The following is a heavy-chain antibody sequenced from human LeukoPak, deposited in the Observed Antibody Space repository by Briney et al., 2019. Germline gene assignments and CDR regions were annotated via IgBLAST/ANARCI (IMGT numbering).Heavy chain of an antibody. Sequence: GGSLRLSCAASGFTFSGFGMHWVRQAPGTGLEWVAVISYDGSNTYHADSVKGRFTISRDNSRNTLYLQMNGLRAEDTAVYYCAKDLPASTAMGGFEYWGQGTLVTVSS. CDR3: AKDLPASTAMGGFEY. D-gene: IGHD2-2*01. CDR2: ISYDGSNT. CDR1: GFTFSGFG. J-gene: IGHJ4*02. V-gene: IGHV3-30*18.